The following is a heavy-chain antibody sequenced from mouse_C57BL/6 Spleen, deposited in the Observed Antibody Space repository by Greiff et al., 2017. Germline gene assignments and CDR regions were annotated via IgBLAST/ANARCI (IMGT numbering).Heavy chain of an antibody. D-gene: IGHD5-1*01. CDR2: IDPEDGET. CDR1: GYTFTSYY. V-gene: IGHV14-2*01. J-gene: IGHJ2*01. CDR3: ARDSTYDY. Sequence: VQLQQPGAELVKPGASVKVSCKASGYTFTSYYMHWVKQRTEQGLEWIGRIDPEDGETKYAPKFQGKATITADTSSNTAYLQLRSLTSEDTAVYYCARDSTYDYGGQGTTLTVSS.